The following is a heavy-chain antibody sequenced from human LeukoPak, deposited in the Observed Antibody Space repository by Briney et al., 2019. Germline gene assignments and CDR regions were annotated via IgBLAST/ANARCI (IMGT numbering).Heavy chain of an antibody. CDR2: IKSKTDGGTT. Sequence: GGSLRLSCAASGFTFSSYWMHWVRQAPGKGLEWVGRIKSKTDGGTTDYAAPVKGRFTISRDDSKNTLYLQMNSLKTEDTAVYYCTTGSIDDYYDSSGYYGRVYWGQGTLVTVSS. CDR3: TTGSIDDYYDSSGYYGRVY. V-gene: IGHV3-15*01. CDR1: GFTFSSYW. D-gene: IGHD3-22*01. J-gene: IGHJ4*02.